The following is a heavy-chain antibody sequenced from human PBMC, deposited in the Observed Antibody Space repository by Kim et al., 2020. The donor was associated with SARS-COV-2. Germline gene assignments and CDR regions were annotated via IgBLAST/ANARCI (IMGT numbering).Heavy chain of an antibody. J-gene: IGHJ5*02. V-gene: IGHV3-33*01. D-gene: IGHD3-22*01. CDR1: GFTFSSYG. CDR2: IWDDGSNK. CDR3: ARDVKPHLVVSWFDP. Sequence: GGSLRLSCAASGFTFSSYGMHWVRQAPGKGLEWVAVIWDDGSNKYYADSVKGRFTSSRDNSRNTLYLQLNSLRAGDTALYYCARDVKPHLVVSWFDPWGQGTLVAVSS.